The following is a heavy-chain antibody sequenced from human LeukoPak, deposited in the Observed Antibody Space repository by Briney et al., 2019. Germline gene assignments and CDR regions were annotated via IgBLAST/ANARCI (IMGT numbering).Heavy chain of an antibody. V-gene: IGHV3-21*01. Sequence: GGSLRLSCAAYGFTFSSYSMNWVRQAPGKGLEWVSSISSSSSYIYYADSVKGRFTISRDNAKNSLYLQMNSLRAEDTAVYYCARDWIGDSSSSSDYWGQGTLVTVSS. CDR2: ISSSSSYI. J-gene: IGHJ4*02. D-gene: IGHD6-6*01. CDR3: ARDWIGDSSSSSDY. CDR1: GFTFSSYS.